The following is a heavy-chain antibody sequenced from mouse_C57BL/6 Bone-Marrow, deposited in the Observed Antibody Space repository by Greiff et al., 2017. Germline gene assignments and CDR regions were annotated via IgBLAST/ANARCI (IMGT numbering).Heavy chain of an antibody. CDR2: IWRGGST. J-gene: IGHJ4*01. CDR1: GFSLTSYG. V-gene: IGHV2-5*01. CDR3: ATPRGEGYAMDY. Sequence: VHLVESGPGLVQPSQSLSITCTVSGFSLTSYGVHWVRQSPGKGLEWLGVIWRGGSTDYNAAFMSRLSITKDNSKSQVFFKMNSLQADDTAIYYCATPRGEGYAMDYWGQGTSVTVSS.